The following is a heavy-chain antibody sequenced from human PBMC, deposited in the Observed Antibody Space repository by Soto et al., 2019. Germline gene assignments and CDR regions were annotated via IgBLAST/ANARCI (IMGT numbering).Heavy chain of an antibody. CDR1: GGSISSGDYY. V-gene: IGHV4-30-4*01. CDR3: ARSIRWPTISVYFDY. CDR2: IYYSGST. J-gene: IGHJ4*02. D-gene: IGHD3-3*02. Sequence: PSETLSLTCTVSGGSISSGDYYWSWIRQPPGKGLEWIGYIYYSGSTYYNPSLKSRVTISVDTSKNQFSLKLSSVTAADTAVYYCARSIRWPTISVYFDYWGQGTLVTVSS.